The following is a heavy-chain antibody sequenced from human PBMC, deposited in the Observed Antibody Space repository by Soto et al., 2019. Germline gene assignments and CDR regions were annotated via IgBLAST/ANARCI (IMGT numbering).Heavy chain of an antibody. CDR3: ARELVVVVEGAFDY. CDR1: GYTFTSYA. CDR2: INAGNGNT. D-gene: IGHD2-21*01. Sequence: QVQLVQSGAEVKKPGASVKVSCKASGYTFTSYAMHWVRQAPGQRLEWMGWINAGNGNTKYSQKFQGRVTITGDTSASRAYMELSSLRSEDTAVYYCARELVVVVEGAFDYWGQGTLVTVSS. V-gene: IGHV1-3*01. J-gene: IGHJ4*02.